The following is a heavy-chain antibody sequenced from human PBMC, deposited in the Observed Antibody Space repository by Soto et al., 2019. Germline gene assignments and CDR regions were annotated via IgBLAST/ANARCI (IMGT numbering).Heavy chain of an antibody. CDR1: GGSISSSSYY. Sequence: QLQLQESGPGLVKPSETLSLTCTVSGGSISSSSYYWGWIRQPPGKGLEWIGSIYYSGSTYYNPSLKSRVTLSVDTSKNQFSLKLSSVTAADTAVYYCARHVDYGDYRVYFDYWGQGTLVTVSS. CDR2: IYYSGST. J-gene: IGHJ4*02. CDR3: ARHVDYGDYRVYFDY. V-gene: IGHV4-39*01. D-gene: IGHD4-17*01.